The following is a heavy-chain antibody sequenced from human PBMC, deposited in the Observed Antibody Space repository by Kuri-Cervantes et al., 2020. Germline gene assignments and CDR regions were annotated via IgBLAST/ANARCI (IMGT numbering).Heavy chain of an antibody. Sequence: GSLRLSCTVSGGSISSYYWSWIRQPPGKGLERIGYIYYSGSTNYNPSLKSRVTISVDTSKNQFSLKLSSVTAADTAAYYCAGGVGIWGQGTMVTVSS. J-gene: IGHJ3*02. V-gene: IGHV4-59*01. CDR1: GGSISSYY. CDR2: IYYSGST. D-gene: IGHD1-26*01. CDR3: AGGVGI.